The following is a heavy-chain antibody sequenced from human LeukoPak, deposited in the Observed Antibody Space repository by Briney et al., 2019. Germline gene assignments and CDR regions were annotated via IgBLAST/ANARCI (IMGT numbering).Heavy chain of an antibody. CDR3: ARGLYSSSSRFNVGY. J-gene: IGHJ4*02. Sequence: ASVKVSCKASGYTFTGYYMHCVRQAPGQGLEWMGRINPNSGGTNYAQKFQGRVTMTRDTSISTAYMELSRLRSDDTAVYYCARGLYSSSSRFNVGYWGQGTLVTVSS. CDR2: INPNSGGT. D-gene: IGHD6-6*01. V-gene: IGHV1-2*06. CDR1: GYTFTGYY.